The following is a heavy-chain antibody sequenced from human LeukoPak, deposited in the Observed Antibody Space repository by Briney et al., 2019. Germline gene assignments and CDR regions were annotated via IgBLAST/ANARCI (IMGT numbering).Heavy chain of an antibody. Sequence: GESLKISCKGSGYSFTSQWLGWVRQMPGKGLEWMGIIYPDDSDTRYSPSFQGQVTISADKSINTAYLQWSSLKASDTAMYYCARHGKYFSGSHHFDYWGRGTLVTVSS. CDR2: IYPDDSDT. J-gene: IGHJ4*02. D-gene: IGHD6-19*01. CDR3: ARHGKYFSGSHHFDY. V-gene: IGHV5-51*01. CDR1: GYSFTSQW.